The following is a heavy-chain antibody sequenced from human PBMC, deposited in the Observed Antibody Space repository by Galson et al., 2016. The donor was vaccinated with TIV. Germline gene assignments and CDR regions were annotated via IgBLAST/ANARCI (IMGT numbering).Heavy chain of an antibody. D-gene: IGHD3-10*01. CDR3: ARGADYYGSGSFSY. CDR2: IIAIFGTT. V-gene: IGHV1-69*13. J-gene: IGHJ4*02. CDR1: GGIFNRYA. Sequence: SVKVSCKASGGIFNRYAISWVRQAPGQGLEWMGKIIAIFGTTNYAQKFQGRVTITADESTSTVYMELSSLRSEDTAVYYCARGADYYGSGSFSYWGQVTLVTVSS.